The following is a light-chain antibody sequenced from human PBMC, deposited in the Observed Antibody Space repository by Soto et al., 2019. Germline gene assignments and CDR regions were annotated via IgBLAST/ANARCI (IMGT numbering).Light chain of an antibody. CDR2: DVS. J-gene: IGLJ1*01. Sequence: QSALTQPASVSGSPGQSITISCTGTSSDVGYYNFVSWYQQHPGKAPKLMIYDVSNRPSGVSNRFSGSKSSNTASLTISGLQAEDEADYYCDSFTSTSTPFVFGTGTKLTVL. V-gene: IGLV2-14*03. CDR3: DSFTSTSTPFV. CDR1: SSDVGYYNF.